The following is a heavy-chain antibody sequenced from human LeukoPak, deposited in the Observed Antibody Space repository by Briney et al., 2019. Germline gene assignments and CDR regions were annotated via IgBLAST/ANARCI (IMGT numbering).Heavy chain of an antibody. D-gene: IGHD2-21*02. J-gene: IGHJ5*02. CDR3: ARDYCGGDCYAFDP. V-gene: IGHV7-4-1*02. CDR2: INTNTGNP. CDR1: GYTFTSYY. Sequence: GASVKVSCKASGYTFTSYYMHWVRQAPGQGLEWMGWINTNTGNPTYAQGFTGRFVFSLDTSVSTAYLQISSLKAEDTAVYYCARDYCGGDCYAFDPWGQGTLVTVSS.